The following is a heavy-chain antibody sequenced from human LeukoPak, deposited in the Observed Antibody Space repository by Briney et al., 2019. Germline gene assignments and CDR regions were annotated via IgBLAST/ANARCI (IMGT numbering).Heavy chain of an antibody. CDR2: ISGDGGST. V-gene: IGHV3-43*02. CDR1: GFTFYYYA. J-gene: IGHJ6*02. D-gene: IGHD2-21*02. Sequence: GSSLTLSCAASGFTFYYYAMHGVRQAPGKGLEWVSLISGDGGSTYYADSVKGRFTISRDNSKNSLYLQINSLRTEDTALYYCTKDIWAYCGGDCYPPGCMDVWGQGTTVTVSS. CDR3: TKDIWAYCGGDCYPPGCMDV.